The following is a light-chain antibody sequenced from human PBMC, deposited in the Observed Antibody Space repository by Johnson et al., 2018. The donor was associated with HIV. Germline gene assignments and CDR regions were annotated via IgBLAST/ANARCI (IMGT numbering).Light chain of an antibody. V-gene: IGLV1-51*01. CDR2: DNN. CDR1: SSNIGNNY. Sequence: QPVLTQPPSVSAAPGQKVTISCSGSSSNIGNNYVSWYQQLPGTAPKLLIYDNNKRPSGIPDRFSGSKSGTPATLGITGLQTGDEADYYCGTWDSSLSSYVFGTGTKVTVL. J-gene: IGLJ1*01. CDR3: GTWDSSLSSYV.